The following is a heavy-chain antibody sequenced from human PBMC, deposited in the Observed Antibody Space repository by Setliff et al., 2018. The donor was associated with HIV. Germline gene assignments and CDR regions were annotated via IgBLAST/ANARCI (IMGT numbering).Heavy chain of an antibody. V-gene: IGHV4-39*07. CDR3: ARDMTYYFDSSGSFGWFDP. CDR2: LHYSGNT. Sequence: NPSETLSLTCTVSGGSIRSSTYYWGWIRQSPGKGLGWIGSLHYSGNTYYNSSLKSRVTISLDTSKNQFSLKLNSVTAADTAVYYCARDMTYYFDSSGSFGWFDPWGQGTLVTVSS. D-gene: IGHD3-22*01. CDR1: GGSIRSSTYY. J-gene: IGHJ5*02.